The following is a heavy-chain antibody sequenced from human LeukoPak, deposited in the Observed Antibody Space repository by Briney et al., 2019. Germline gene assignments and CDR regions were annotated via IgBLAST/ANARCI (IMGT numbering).Heavy chain of an antibody. J-gene: IGHJ4*02. CDR3: AREEGYCSSSSCSAPFDY. Sequence: ASVKVSCKASGYTFTGYYMHWVRQAPGQGLEWMGWINPNSGGTNYAQKFQGRVTMTRDTSISTAYMELSRLRSDNTAVYYCAREEGYCSSSSCSAPFDYWGQGTLVTVSS. CDR2: INPNSGGT. D-gene: IGHD2-2*01. CDR1: GYTFTGYY. V-gene: IGHV1-2*02.